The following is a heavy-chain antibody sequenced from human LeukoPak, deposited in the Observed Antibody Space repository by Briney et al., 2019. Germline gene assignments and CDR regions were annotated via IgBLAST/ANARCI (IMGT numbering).Heavy chain of an antibody. CDR3: ARLSSSWYQDWYFDL. CDR2: IYTSGSP. Sequence: SETLSLTCTVSGGSISSYDWSWIRQPAGKGLEWIGRIYTSGSPNYSPSLKSRVTMSVDTSKNQFSLKLSSVTAADTAVYYCARLSSSWYQDWYFDLWGRGTLVAVSS. D-gene: IGHD6-13*01. V-gene: IGHV4-4*07. CDR1: GGSISSYD. J-gene: IGHJ2*01.